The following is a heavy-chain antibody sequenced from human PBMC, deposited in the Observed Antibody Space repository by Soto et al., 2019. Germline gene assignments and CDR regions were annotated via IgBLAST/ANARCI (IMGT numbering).Heavy chain of an antibody. CDR2: ISYDGSNK. J-gene: IGHJ6*02. CDR3: AIKGLGPRYNSYGMDV. CDR1: GFTFSSYA. V-gene: IGHV3-30-3*01. Sequence: GGSLRLSCAASGFTFSSYAMHWVRQAPGKGLEWVAVISYDGSNKYYADSVKGRFTISRDNSKNTLYLQMNSLRAEDTAVYYCAIKGLGPRYNSYGMDVWGQGTTVTVSS. D-gene: IGHD3-16*02.